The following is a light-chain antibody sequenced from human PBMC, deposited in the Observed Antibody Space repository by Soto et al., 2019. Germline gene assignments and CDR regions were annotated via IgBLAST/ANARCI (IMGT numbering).Light chain of an antibody. CDR2: ASY. V-gene: IGKV1-39*01. Sequence: DIQITQSPSSLSASVGDRVTITCRASQSISSHLNWYQHKPGRPPRLLIFASYILEGGVPSRFSGSGSDTYFTLTIVSLQPEDVATYYCQHSYSTPRYTFGQGTKVEI. CDR1: QSISSH. CDR3: QHSYSTPRYT. J-gene: IGKJ2*01.